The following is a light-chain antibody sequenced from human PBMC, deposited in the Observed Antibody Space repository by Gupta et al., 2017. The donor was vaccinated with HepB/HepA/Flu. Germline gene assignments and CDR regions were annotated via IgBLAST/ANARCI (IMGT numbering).Light chain of an antibody. CDR1: QSVTSSY. V-gene: IGKV3-20*01. Sequence: DIVLTQSPGTLSLSPGERATLSCRASQSVTSSYLAWYQQKPGQAPTLLIYGASSRTTGFPDRFSASGSGTDFTLTISRLEPEDFAVYYCQQYGSSPLTFGGGTKVEIK. CDR2: GAS. J-gene: IGKJ4*01. CDR3: QQYGSSPLT.